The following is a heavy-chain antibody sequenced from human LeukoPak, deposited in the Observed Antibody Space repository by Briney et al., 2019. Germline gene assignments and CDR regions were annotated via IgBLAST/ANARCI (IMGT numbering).Heavy chain of an antibody. CDR1: GYTFTSYA. J-gene: IGHJ4*02. Sequence: GASVKVSCKASGYTFTSYAMHWVRQAPGQRLEWMGWINAGNGNTKYSQKFQGRVTITRDTSASTAYMELSSLRSEDTAVYYCARDTWLANYYFDYWGQGTLVTVSS. V-gene: IGHV1-3*01. CDR3: ARDTWLANYYFDY. D-gene: IGHD6-19*01. CDR2: INAGNGNT.